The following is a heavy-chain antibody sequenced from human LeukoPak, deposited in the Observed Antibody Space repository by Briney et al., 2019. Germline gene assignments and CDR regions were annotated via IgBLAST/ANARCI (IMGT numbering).Heavy chain of an antibody. CDR3: ARDYGGNIRGYFDY. D-gene: IGHD4-23*01. CDR1: GFTVSSTY. J-gene: IGHJ4*02. CDR2: IYSGGST. Sequence: PGGSLRLSFAASGFTVSSTYMSWVRQAPGKGLGWVSVIYSGGSTDYADSVKGRFTISRDNSKNTLFLQMSSLRVEDTAVYYCARDYGGNIRGYFDYWGQGTLVTVSS. V-gene: IGHV3-66*01.